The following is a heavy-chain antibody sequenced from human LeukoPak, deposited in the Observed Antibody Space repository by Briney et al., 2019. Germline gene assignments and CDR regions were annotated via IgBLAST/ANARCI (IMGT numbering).Heavy chain of an antibody. J-gene: IGHJ4*02. CDR1: GGSFSGYY. Sequence: SETLSLTCAVYGGSFSGYYWSWIRQPPGKGLEWIGEIYHSGSTNYNPSLKSRVTISVDKSKNQFSLKLSSVTAADTAVYYCARDDESGSYRYWGQGTLVTVSS. D-gene: IGHD1-26*01. CDR2: IYHSGST. CDR3: ARDDESGSYRY. V-gene: IGHV4-34*01.